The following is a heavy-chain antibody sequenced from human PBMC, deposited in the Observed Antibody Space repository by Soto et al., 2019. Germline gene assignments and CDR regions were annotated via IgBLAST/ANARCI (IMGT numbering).Heavy chain of an antibody. D-gene: IGHD1-1*01. Sequence: PSETLSLTCAVSGGSISSSNWWSWVRQPQGKGLEWIGEIYHSGSTNYNPSLKSRVTISVDKSKNQFSLKLSSVTAADTAVYYCARYNSLRGSDGWFDPWGQGTLVTVSS. V-gene: IGHV4-4*02. CDR2: IYHSGST. J-gene: IGHJ5*02. CDR1: GGSISSSNW. CDR3: ARYNSLRGSDGWFDP.